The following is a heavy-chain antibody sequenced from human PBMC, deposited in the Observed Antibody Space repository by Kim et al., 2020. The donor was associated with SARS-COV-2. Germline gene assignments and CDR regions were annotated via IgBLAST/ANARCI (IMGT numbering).Heavy chain of an antibody. CDR3: TPAPDYGYY. Sequence: GTTDYAAPVKGRFTISRDDSKNTLYLQMNSLKTEDTAVYYCTPAPDYGYYWGQGTLVTVSS. CDR2: GTT. J-gene: IGHJ4*02. D-gene: IGHD4-17*01. V-gene: IGHV3-15*01.